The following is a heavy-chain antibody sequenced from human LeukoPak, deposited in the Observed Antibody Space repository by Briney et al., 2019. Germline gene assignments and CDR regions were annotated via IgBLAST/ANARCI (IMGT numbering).Heavy chain of an antibody. CDR3: AREHYYGDAFDI. D-gene: IGHD3-10*01. CDR1: GFTFSSYG. J-gene: IGHJ3*02. CDR2: ISYDGSNK. V-gene: IGHV3-30*03. Sequence: QPGGSLRLSCAASGFTFSSYGMHWVRQAPGKGLEWVAVISYDGSNKYYADSVKGRFTISRDNSKNTLYLQMNSLRAEDTAVYYCAREHYYGDAFDIWGQGTMVTVSS.